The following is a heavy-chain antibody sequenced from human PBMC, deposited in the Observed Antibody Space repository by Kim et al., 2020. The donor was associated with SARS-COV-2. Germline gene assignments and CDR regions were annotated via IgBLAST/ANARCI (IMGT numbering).Heavy chain of an antibody. CDR2: IWYDGSNK. V-gene: IGHV3-33*06. D-gene: IGHD3-10*01. CDR1: GFTFSSYA. J-gene: IGHJ6*02. Sequence: GGSLRLSCAASGFTFSSYAMHWVRQAPGKGLEWVAVIWYDGSNKYYADSVKGRFTISRDNSKNTLYLQMNSLRAEDTAVYYCAKDLSLLSGFGELLGTFHGMDVWGQGTTVTVSS. CDR3: AKDLSLLSGFGELLGTFHGMDV.